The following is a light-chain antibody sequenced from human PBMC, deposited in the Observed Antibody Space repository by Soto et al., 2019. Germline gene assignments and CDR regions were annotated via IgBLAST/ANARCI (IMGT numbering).Light chain of an antibody. V-gene: IGKV3D-15*01. J-gene: IGKJ4*01. CDR1: QSVSSN. CDR2: GAS. Sequence: EIVMTQSPGTVSVFPGETVTLSCRASQSVSSNLAWYQQKPGQAPRLLIYGASTRATGIPARFSGSGSGTEFTLTISSLQSEDFAVYYCQQYNNWPLTFGGGTKVDIK. CDR3: QQYNNWPLT.